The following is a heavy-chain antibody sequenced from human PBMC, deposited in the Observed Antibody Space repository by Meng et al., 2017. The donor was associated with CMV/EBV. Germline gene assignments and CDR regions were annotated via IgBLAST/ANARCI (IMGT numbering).Heavy chain of an antibody. Sequence: ASVKVSCKASGYTFTSYYMHWVRQAPGQGLEWMGIINPSGGSTSYAQKFQGRVTMTRDTSTSTVYMELSSLRSEDTAVYYCARGLVEDIVVVPAARWFDPWGQGTLVTVSS. CDR3: ARGLVEDIVVVPAARWFDP. V-gene: IGHV1-46*01. J-gene: IGHJ5*02. CDR2: INPSGGST. CDR1: GYTFTSYY. D-gene: IGHD2-2*01.